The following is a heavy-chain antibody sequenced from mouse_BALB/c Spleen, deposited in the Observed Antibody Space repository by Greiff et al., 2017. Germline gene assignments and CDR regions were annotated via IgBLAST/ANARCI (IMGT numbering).Heavy chain of an antibody. CDR1: GDTFTNYW. V-gene: IGHV1-63*02. Sequence: QVQLQQSGAELVRPGTTVKISCKASGDTFTNYWRGGGKQRPGHGLEWIGDIYPGGGYTNYSEKFKGKATLTADTSSSTAYMQLSSLTSEDSAVYVCARGVMDYWGEGTSGSVAS. CDR2: IYPGGGYT. CDR3: ARGVMDY. J-gene: IGHJ4*01.